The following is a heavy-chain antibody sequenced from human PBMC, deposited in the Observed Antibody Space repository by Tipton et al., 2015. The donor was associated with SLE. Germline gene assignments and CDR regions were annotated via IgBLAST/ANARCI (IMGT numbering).Heavy chain of an antibody. CDR3: ARKTDGYMDV. CDR1: GGSISSYY. J-gene: IGHJ6*03. D-gene: IGHD5-24*01. CDR2: IYYSGST. V-gene: IGHV4-59*12. Sequence: TLSLTCTVSGGSISSYYWSWIRQPPGKGLEWIGYIYYSGSTNYNPSLKSRVTISVDTSKNQFSLKVSSVTAADMAVYYCARKTDGYMDVWGKGTTVTVSS.